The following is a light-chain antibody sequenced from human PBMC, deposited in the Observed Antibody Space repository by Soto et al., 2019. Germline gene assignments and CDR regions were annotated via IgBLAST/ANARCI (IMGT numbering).Light chain of an antibody. V-gene: IGKV1-5*03. J-gene: IGKJ2*01. CDR1: QSISSW. CDR3: QQYNSYLMYT. CDR2: KAP. Sequence: DIQMTQSPSTLSASVGDRVTITCRASQSISSWLAWYQQKPGKAPKLLIYKAPSLESGVPSRFSGSGSGTEFTLTISSLQPDDFATYYCQQYNSYLMYTFGQGTKLEIK.